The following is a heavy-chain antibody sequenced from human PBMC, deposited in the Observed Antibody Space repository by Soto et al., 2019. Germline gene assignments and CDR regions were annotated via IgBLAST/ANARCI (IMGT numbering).Heavy chain of an antibody. CDR3: ARGPRLGGDDY. J-gene: IGHJ4*02. Sequence: NPSETLSLTGSGSGGSISTGGYYWSWIRQHPGKGLEWIGYIYYSGSTYYNPSLKSRVTMSVDTSKNQFSLKLSSVTAADMAVYYCARGPRLGGDDYSGQGTLVTFSS. CDR2: IYYSGST. D-gene: IGHD3-16*01. V-gene: IGHV4-31*03. CDR1: GGSISTGGYY.